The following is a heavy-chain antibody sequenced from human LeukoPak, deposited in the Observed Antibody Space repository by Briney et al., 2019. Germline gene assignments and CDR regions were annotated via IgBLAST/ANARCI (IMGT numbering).Heavy chain of an antibody. CDR2: IIPILEIL. J-gene: IGHJ4*02. CDR3: ARAPYGDHALDY. Sequence: SVKVSCKASGGTFSSYAISWVRQAPGQGLEWMGRIIPILEILNYAQKFQGRVTITADKSTSTAYMELSSLRSEDTAVYYCARAPYGDHALDYWGQGTLVTVSS. D-gene: IGHD4-17*01. CDR1: GGTFSSYA. V-gene: IGHV1-69*04.